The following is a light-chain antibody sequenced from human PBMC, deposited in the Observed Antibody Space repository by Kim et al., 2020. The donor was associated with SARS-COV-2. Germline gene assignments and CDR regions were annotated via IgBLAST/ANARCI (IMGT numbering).Light chain of an antibody. J-gene: IGKJ2*01. CDR3: HQYNNGYT. Sequence: EIVMTQSPATLSVSPRERATLSCRASQSVSNNLAWYQQRPGQAPRLLIYGASTRASGIPVRFSGSGSGTVFTLTISSLQSEDFAVYYCHQYNNGYTFDQGTKLEI. CDR1: QSVSNN. V-gene: IGKV3-15*01. CDR2: GAS.